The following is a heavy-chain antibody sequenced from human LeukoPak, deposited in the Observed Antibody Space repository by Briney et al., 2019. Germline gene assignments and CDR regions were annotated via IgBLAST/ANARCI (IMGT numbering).Heavy chain of an antibody. CDR3: ARDGYSSSWSTYYYYYYMDV. D-gene: IGHD6-13*01. Sequence: SETLPLTCTVSGGSISSYYWSWIRQPPGKGLEWIGYIFYSGSTNYNPSLKSRVTISIDTSKNQFSLKLSSVTAADTAVYYCARDGYSSSWSTYYYYYYMDVWGKGTTVTVSS. J-gene: IGHJ6*03. V-gene: IGHV4-59*01. CDR1: GGSISSYY. CDR2: IFYSGST.